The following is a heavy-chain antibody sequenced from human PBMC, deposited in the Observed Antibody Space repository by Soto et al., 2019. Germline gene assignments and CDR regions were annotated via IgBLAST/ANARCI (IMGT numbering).Heavy chain of an antibody. CDR2: IYYSGST. Sequence: SETLSLTCTVSGGSISSYYWSWIRQPPGKGLEWIGYIYYSGSTNYNPSLKSRVTISVDTSKNQFSLKLSSVTAADTAVYYCARGYGSGSYDYDDAFDIWGQGTMVTVS. CDR1: GGSISSYY. CDR3: ARGYGSGSYDYDDAFDI. J-gene: IGHJ3*02. D-gene: IGHD3-10*01. V-gene: IGHV4-59*01.